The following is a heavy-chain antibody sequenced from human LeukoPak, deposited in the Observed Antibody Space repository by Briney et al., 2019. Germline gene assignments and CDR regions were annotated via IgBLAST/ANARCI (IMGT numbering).Heavy chain of an antibody. D-gene: IGHD3-22*01. Sequence: GGSLRLSCAASGFTFSTYWMSWVRQAPGKGLEWVANIKQDGSEKYYVDSVKGRFTITRDNAKNSLYLQMNSLRAEDTAVYYCARDIHGYYYGTIGSFLWFDYWGQGAQVTVSS. CDR3: ARDIHGYYYGTIGSFLWFDY. J-gene: IGHJ4*02. CDR2: IKQDGSEK. CDR1: GFTFSTYW. V-gene: IGHV3-7*01.